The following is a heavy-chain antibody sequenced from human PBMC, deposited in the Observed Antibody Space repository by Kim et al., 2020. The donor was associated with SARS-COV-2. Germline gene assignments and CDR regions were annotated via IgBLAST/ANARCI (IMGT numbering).Heavy chain of an antibody. J-gene: IGHJ4*02. CDR2: IWYDGSNK. CDR3: ARDSRYRKPLLDY. Sequence: GGSLRLSCAASGFTFSSYGMHWVRQAPGKGLEWVAVIWYDGSNKYYADSVKGRFTISRDNSKNTLYLQMNSLRAEDTAVYYCARDSRYRKPLLDYWGQGTLVTVSS. CDR1: GFTFSSYG. D-gene: IGHD1-1*01. V-gene: IGHV3-33*01.